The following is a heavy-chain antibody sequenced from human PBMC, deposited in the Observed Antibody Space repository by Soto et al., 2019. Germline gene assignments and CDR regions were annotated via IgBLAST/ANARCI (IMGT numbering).Heavy chain of an antibody. CDR3: ARLWFGELISGRYYYYGMDV. CDR1: GYSFTSYW. CDR2: IDPSDSYT. Sequence: PGESLKISCKGSGYSFTSYWISWVRQMPGKGLEWMGRIDPSDSYTNYSPSFQGHVTISADKSISTAYLQWSSLKASDTAMYYCARLWFGELISGRYYYYGMDVWGQGTTVTVSS. D-gene: IGHD3-10*01. V-gene: IGHV5-10-1*01. J-gene: IGHJ6*02.